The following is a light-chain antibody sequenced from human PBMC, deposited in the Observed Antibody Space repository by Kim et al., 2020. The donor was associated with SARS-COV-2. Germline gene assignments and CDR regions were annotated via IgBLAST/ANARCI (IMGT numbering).Light chain of an antibody. CDR1: QGISSA. V-gene: IGKV1-13*02. J-gene: IGKJ4*01. CDR3: QQVNSYPT. Sequence: AIQLTQSPSSLSASVGDRVTITCRASQGISSALAWYQQKPGKAPKLLIYDASSLESGVPSRFSGSGSGTDFTLTISSLQPEDFATYYCQQVNSYPTFGGGTKVDIK. CDR2: DAS.